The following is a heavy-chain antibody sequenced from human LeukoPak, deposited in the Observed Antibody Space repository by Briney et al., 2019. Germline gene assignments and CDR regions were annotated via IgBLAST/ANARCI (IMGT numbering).Heavy chain of an antibody. CDR1: GVSIGSYY. J-gene: IGHJ6*02. D-gene: IGHD4-17*01. CDR2: IYYSGTT. Sequence: TSETLSLTCAVSGVSIGSYYWSWLRQPPGRGLEWIGYIYYSGTTNYNPSLKSRVTISVDTSKNQFSLKLTSVTAADTAVYYCAREDPQTTVPEGLDVWGQGTTVTVSS. V-gene: IGHV4-59*01. CDR3: AREDPQTTVPEGLDV.